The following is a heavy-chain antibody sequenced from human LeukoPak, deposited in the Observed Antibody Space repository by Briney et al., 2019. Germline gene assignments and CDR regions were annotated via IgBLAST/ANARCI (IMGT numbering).Heavy chain of an antibody. D-gene: IGHD1-26*01. J-gene: IGHJ4*02. CDR3: AREGRSFFFEY. CDR1: GFTFSSYE. V-gene: IGHV3-48*03. CDR2: ISSSGGTI. Sequence: PGGSLRLSCAASGFTFSSYEMNWVRQAPGKGLEWVSYISSSGGTIYYADSVKGRFSISRDNAKNSLYLQMDSLRAEDTAVYYCAREGRSFFFEYCGQGILVTVST.